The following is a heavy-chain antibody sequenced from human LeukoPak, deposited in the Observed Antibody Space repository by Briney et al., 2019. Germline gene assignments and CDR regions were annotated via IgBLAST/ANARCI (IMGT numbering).Heavy chain of an antibody. J-gene: IGHJ5*02. V-gene: IGHV1-3*01. CDR3: ARERLRRNWFDP. CDR2: INAGNGNT. D-gene: IGHD5-12*01. Sequence: ASVKVSCKASGYTFTSYAMHWVRQAPGQRLEWMGWINAGNGNTKYSQKFQGRVTISRDTSATTAYMELSSLRSEDTAVYYCARERLRRNWFDPWGQGTLVTVSS. CDR1: GYTFTSYA.